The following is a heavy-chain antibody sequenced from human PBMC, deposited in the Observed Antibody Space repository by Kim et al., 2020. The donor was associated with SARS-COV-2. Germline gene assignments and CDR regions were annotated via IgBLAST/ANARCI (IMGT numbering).Heavy chain of an antibody. CDR3: AKDHRELVYYFDY. J-gene: IGHJ4*02. D-gene: IGHD6-13*01. V-gene: IGHV3-30*02. Sequence: YADPVKGRFTISRDNSKNTLYLQMNSLRAEDTAVYYCAKDHRELVYYFDYWGQGTLVTVSS.